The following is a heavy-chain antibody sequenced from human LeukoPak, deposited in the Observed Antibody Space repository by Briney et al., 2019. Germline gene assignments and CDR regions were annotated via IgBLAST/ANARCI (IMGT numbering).Heavy chain of an antibody. CDR1: GFTFSSYA. CDR3: AKSPVTIFGVVYYYFDY. CDR2: ISGSGGST. J-gene: IGHJ4*02. D-gene: IGHD3-3*01. Sequence: GGSLRLSCAASGFTFSSYAMSWVRQAPGKGLEWVSAISGSGGSTYYADSVKGRSTISRDNSKNTLYLQMNSLRAEDTAVYYCAKSPVTIFGVVYYYFDYWGQGTLVTVSS. V-gene: IGHV3-23*01.